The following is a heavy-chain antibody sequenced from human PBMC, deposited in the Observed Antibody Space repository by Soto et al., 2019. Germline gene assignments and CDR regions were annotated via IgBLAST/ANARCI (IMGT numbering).Heavy chain of an antibody. J-gene: IGHJ6*02. V-gene: IGHV1-18*01. CDR3: AKNGQPPYYYYGLDV. Sequence: EALVKVSCKASGYTFTRYGISWVRQAPGQGLEWMGWISGYNGDTNYAQKFQGRVSMTIDTSTTTAYMEFRSLTSDDTAVYYCAKNGQPPYYYYGLDVWGQGTKVTVSS. CDR1: GYTFTRYG. CDR2: ISGYNGDT. D-gene: IGHD2-8*01.